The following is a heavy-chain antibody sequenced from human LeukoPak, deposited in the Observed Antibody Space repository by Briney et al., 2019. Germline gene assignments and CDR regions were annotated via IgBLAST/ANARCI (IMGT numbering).Heavy chain of an antibody. D-gene: IGHD2-8*01. CDR2: IYTSGST. CDR1: GGPISSGSYY. CDR3: AREGPAYCTPDY. J-gene: IGHJ4*02. Sequence: SSETLSLTCTVSGGPISSGSYYWSWIRQPAGKGLEWIGRIYTSGSTNYNPSLKSRVTISVDTSKNQFSLKLSSVTAADTAVYYCAREGPAYCTPDYWGQGTLVTVSS. V-gene: IGHV4-61*02.